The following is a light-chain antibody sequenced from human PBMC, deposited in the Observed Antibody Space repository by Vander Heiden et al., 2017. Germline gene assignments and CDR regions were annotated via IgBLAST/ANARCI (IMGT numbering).Light chain of an antibody. J-gene: IGKJ1*01. Sequence: DIVMTQYPDSLAVSLGERAAINCKSSQSVLETSNNRNYLAWYQQRAGQPHKLLISWAAARESGVPDRFSGSGSGTDFTLTISSLQAEDVAVYYCHQYYTTPRTFGQGTRVEIK. CDR2: WAA. V-gene: IGKV4-1*01. CDR1: QSVLETSNNRNY. CDR3: HQYYTTPRT.